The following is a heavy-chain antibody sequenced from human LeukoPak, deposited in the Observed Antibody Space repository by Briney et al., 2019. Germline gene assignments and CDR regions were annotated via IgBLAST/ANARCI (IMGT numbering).Heavy chain of an antibody. CDR3: ATTLGSGSQTRLHDY. Sequence: GASVKVSCKASGYTFSGYYIHWVRQAPGQGLEWMGWINPNSGGTKYAQRFQGKVTMTRDTSISTAYMELSSLGSDDTAMYYCATTLGSGSQTRLHDYWGQGTLVTVSS. CDR1: GYTFSGYY. V-gene: IGHV1-2*02. J-gene: IGHJ4*02. D-gene: IGHD3-10*01. CDR2: INPNSGGT.